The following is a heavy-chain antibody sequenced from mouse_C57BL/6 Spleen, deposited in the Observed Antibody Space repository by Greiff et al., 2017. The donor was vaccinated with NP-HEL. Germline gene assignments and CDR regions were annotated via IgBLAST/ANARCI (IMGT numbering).Heavy chain of an antibody. J-gene: IGHJ1*03. CDR3: ARKGGGSSHWYFDV. V-gene: IGHV1-12*01. D-gene: IGHD1-1*01. Sequence: QVQLQQSGAELVRPGASVKMSCKASGYTFTSYNMHWVKQTPRQGLEWIGAIYPGNGDTSYNQKFKGKATLTVDKSSSTAYMQLSRRASEDSAVYFCARKGGGSSHWYFDVWGTGTTVTVSS. CDR1: GYTFTSYN. CDR2: IYPGNGDT.